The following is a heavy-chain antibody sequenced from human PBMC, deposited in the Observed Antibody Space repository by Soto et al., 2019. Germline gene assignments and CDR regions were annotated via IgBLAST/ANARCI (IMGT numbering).Heavy chain of an antibody. CDR2: IYYSGTT. CDR3: ARDLRGAGTSGYYRMDV. CDR1: GGSINNYY. V-gene: IGHV4-59*01. J-gene: IGHJ6*02. Sequence: SETLSLTCTVSGGSINNYYWSWIRQPPGKGLEWIGYIYYSGTTTYNPSLKSRITISVDRSNNQFSLELSSLTAADTAVYFCARDLRGAGTSGYYRMDVWGQGTTVTVSS. D-gene: IGHD6-19*01.